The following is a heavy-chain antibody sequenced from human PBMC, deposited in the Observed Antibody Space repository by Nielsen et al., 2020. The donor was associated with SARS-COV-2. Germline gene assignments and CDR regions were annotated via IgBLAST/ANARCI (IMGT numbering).Heavy chain of an antibody. Sequence: GGSLRLSCEASGFTFSDHWMHWVRQAPGKGLLWVSRISPDGTMTMYADSVRGRLTISRDNAKKTVYLQMHSLTVEGTAVYYCTKDFDWQWGYWGQGALVTVSS. V-gene: IGHV3-74*03. J-gene: IGHJ4*02. CDR1: GFTFSDHW. CDR3: TKDFDWQWGY. D-gene: IGHD3-9*01. CDR2: ISPDGTMT.